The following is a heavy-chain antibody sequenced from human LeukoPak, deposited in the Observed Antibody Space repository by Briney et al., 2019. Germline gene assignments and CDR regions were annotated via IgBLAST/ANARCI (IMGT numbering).Heavy chain of an antibody. Sequence: SETLSLTCTVSGGSVSSGSYYWSWIRQPPGKGLEWIGYIYYSGSTNYNPSLKSRVTISVDTSKNQFSLKLSSVTAADTAVYYCARQGYSYGFDYWGQGTLVTVSS. CDR1: GGSVSSGSYY. CDR2: IYYSGST. CDR3: ARQGYSYGFDY. V-gene: IGHV4-61*01. D-gene: IGHD5-18*01. J-gene: IGHJ4*02.